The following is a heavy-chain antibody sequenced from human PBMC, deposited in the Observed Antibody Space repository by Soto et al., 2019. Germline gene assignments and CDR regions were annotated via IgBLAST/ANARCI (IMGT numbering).Heavy chain of an antibody. D-gene: IGHD6-19*01. CDR1: GYTFTSYG. CDR2: ISTFNGNA. Sequence: QVQLVQSGPEVKKPGASVKVSCKGSGYTFTSYGITWVRQAPGQGLEWMGWISTFNGNANCAQKFQGRVTMTTDTSTTTTYMELSSLGSDDTAVYFCARLGGYSSGWYTDWGQGTLVTVSS. CDR3: ARLGGYSSGWYTD. V-gene: IGHV1-18*01. J-gene: IGHJ4*02.